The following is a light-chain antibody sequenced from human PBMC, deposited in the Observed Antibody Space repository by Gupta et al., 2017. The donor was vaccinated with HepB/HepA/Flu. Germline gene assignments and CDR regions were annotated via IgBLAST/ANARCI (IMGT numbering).Light chain of an antibody. CDR2: DVS. V-gene: IGLV2-14*03. Sequence: SALTQPAYVFVSPGQSITITCTGTSCAVGGYNYVFCYQQQPGKAPKLMIYDVSNRPSGVSNRFSGSKSGNTATLTISGLQAEDEADYYCRSYTSINTRVVFGGGTKLTVL. CDR3: RSYTSINTRVV. J-gene: IGLJ2*01. CDR1: SCAVGGYNY.